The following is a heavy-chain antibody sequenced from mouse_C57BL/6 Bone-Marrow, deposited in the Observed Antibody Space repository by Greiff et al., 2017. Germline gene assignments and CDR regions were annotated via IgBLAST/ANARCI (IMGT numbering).Heavy chain of an antibody. D-gene: IGHD2-5*01. CDR2: ISNGGGST. Sequence: EVMLVESGGGSVQPGGSLKLSCAASGFTFSDYYMYWVRQTPEKRLEWVAYISNGGGSTYYPDTVKGRFTISRDNAKNTLYLQISRLTSEDTAMYYCARHYSNYAWFAYWGQGTLVTVSA. J-gene: IGHJ3*01. CDR3: ARHYSNYAWFAY. V-gene: IGHV5-12*01. CDR1: GFTFSDYY.